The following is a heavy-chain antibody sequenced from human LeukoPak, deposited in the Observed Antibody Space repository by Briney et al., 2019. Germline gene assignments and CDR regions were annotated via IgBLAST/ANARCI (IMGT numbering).Heavy chain of an antibody. J-gene: IGHJ4*02. Sequence: GASVKVSCKASGYTFTSYGISWVRQAPGQGLEWMGWISAYNGNTNYAQKLQGRVTMTTDTSTSTAYMELRSLRSDDTAVYYCARDSRHHSPLLFDYWGQGTLVTVSS. V-gene: IGHV1-18*01. CDR1: GYTFTSYG. D-gene: IGHD1-26*01. CDR2: ISAYNGNT. CDR3: ARDSRHHSPLLFDY.